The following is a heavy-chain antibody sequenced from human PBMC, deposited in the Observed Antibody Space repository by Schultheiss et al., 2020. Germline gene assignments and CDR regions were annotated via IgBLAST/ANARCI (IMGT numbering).Heavy chain of an antibody. CDR2: ISGSGGST. CDR1: GFTFSSYA. J-gene: IGHJ5*02. Sequence: GGSLRLSFAASGFTFSSYAMSWVRQAPGKGLEWVSAISGSGGSTYYADSVKGRFTISRDNSKNTLYLQMNSLRAEDTAVYYCAKDGAAAGPYNWFDPWGQGTLVTVSS. CDR3: AKDGAAAGPYNWFDP. D-gene: IGHD6-13*01. V-gene: IGHV3-23*01.